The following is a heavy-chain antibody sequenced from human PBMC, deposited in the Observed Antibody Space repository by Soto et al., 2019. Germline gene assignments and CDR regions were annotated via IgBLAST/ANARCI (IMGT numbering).Heavy chain of an antibody. Sequence: SETLSLTCTVSGGSISSYFCSWIRQPAGKGLEWIVRIYTSGRTNYNPSLKSRVTMSVDTSKNQFSLKLSSVTAADTAVYYCARESTVVTLRTFDIWGQGTMVTVSS. CDR1: GGSISSYF. CDR2: IYTSGRT. J-gene: IGHJ3*02. D-gene: IGHD2-21*02. V-gene: IGHV4-4*07. CDR3: ARESTVVTLRTFDI.